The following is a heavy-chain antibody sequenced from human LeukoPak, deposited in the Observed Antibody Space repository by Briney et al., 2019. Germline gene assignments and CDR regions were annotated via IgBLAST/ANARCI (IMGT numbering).Heavy chain of an antibody. J-gene: IGHJ4*02. CDR3: ASRILNNDY. D-gene: IGHD2-15*01. Sequence: SETLSLTCTVSGGSISSYYWSWIRQPPGKGLEWIGYIYYSGSTYYNPSLKSRVTISVDTSKNQFSLKLSSVTAADTAVYYCASRILNNDYWGQGTLVTVSS. CDR2: IYYSGST. CDR1: GGSISSYY. V-gene: IGHV4-59*04.